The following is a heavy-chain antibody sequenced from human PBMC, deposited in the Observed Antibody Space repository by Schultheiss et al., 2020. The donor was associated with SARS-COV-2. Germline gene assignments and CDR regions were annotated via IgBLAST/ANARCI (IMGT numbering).Heavy chain of an antibody. CDR2: INHSGST. V-gene: IGHV4-4*02. D-gene: IGHD4-17*01. Sequence: SETLSLTCAVSGGSISSSNWWSWVRQPPGKGLEWIGEINHSGSTNYNPSLKSRVTISVDTSKNQFSLKLSSVTAADTAVYYCARAGNDYGDYGDYFDYWGQGTLVTVSS. J-gene: IGHJ4*02. CDR3: ARAGNDYGDYGDYFDY. CDR1: GGSISSSNW.